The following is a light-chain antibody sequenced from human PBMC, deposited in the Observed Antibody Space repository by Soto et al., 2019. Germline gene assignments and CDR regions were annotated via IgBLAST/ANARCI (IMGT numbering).Light chain of an antibody. Sequence: EIVLTQSPGTLSLSPGERATLSCRASQSVSSSYLAWYQQKPGQAPRLLIHGASSRATGIPDRFSGSGSGTDFTLTISRLEPADFAVYYCQQYGSSIFTFGPGTKVDIK. V-gene: IGKV3-20*01. CDR3: QQYGSSIFT. J-gene: IGKJ3*01. CDR1: QSVSSSY. CDR2: GAS.